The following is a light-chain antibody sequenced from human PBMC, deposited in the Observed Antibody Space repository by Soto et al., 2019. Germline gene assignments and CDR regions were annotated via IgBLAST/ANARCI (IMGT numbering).Light chain of an antibody. V-gene: IGLV2-14*01. CDR1: SSDVGDYNY. CDR2: EVS. CDR3: SSYTTSSTLV. Sequence: QSALTQPASVSGSPGQSITISCTGTSSDVGDYNYVSWYQQHPGKAPKLMIYEVSNRPSGVSNRFSGSKSGNTASLTISGLQTEDEADYYGSSYTTSSTLVFGGGTKVTVL. J-gene: IGLJ2*01.